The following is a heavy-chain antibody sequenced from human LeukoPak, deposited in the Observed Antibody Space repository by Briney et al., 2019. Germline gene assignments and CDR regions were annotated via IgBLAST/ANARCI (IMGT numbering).Heavy chain of an antibody. D-gene: IGHD3-22*01. V-gene: IGHV3-33*01. J-gene: IGHJ4*02. Sequence: GRSLRLSCAASGFTFSSYGMHLVRLAPGKGLEWVAVIWFDASNKYYADSVKGRFTISRDNSKNTLYLQMSSLRAEDTAVYYCAREETYYYDSSGAPGYWGQGTLVTVSS. CDR1: GFTFSSYG. CDR2: IWFDASNK. CDR3: AREETYYYDSSGAPGY.